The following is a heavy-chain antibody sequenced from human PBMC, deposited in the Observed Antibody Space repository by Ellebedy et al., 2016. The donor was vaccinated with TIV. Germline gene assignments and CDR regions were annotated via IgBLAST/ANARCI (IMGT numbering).Heavy chain of an antibody. V-gene: IGHV4-31*03. J-gene: IGHJ4*02. D-gene: IGHD6-19*01. CDR1: GDSIGGAGYY. Sequence: SETLSLTXTVSGDSIGGAGYYWSWIRQHPGKGLEWIGWIYYSGSADTNPSLRGRVSILMDTSKNQFSLNLKSVSAADTAGYYCARDSFGAVAGYGVWGQGVQVTVSS. CDR2: IYYSGSA. CDR3: ARDSFGAVAGYGV.